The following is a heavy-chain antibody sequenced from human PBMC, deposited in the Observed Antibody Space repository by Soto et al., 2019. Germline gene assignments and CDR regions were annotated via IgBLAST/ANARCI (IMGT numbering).Heavy chain of an antibody. V-gene: IGHV5-51*01. CDR3: ARRYCTSVSCYLDE. CDR1: GYSFSTYW. D-gene: IGHD2-2*01. Sequence: PGESLKISCKGSGYSFSTYWIGWVRQMPGKGLEWMGIVYPGDSDIRYSPSFQGQVTISADRSISTTYLQWSGLKASDTAMYYCARRYCTSVSCYLDERGQGTPVTVSS. CDR2: VYPGDSDI. J-gene: IGHJ4*02.